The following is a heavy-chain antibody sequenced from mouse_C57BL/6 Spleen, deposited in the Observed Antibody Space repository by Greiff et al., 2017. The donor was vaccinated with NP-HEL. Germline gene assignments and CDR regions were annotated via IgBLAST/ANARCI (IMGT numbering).Heavy chain of an antibody. D-gene: IGHD1-1*01. CDR1: GFTFSSYG. CDR3: ARPYGSSYGYFDV. J-gene: IGHJ1*03. CDR2: ISSGGSYT. V-gene: IGHV5-6*01. Sequence: EVKLMESGGDLVKPGGSLKLSCAASGFTFSSYGMSWVRQTPDKRLEWVATISSGGSYTYYPDSVKGRFTISRDNAKNTLYLQISSLKSEDTAMYYCARPYGSSYGYFDVWGTGTTVTVSS.